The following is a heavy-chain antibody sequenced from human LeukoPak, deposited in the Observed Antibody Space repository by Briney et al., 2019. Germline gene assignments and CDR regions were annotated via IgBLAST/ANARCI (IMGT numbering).Heavy chain of an antibody. Sequence: PGGSLRLSCAASGFTFSSHWMSWVRQAPGKGLEWVANINQYGSERNYVDSVKGRFTISRDNAKSSLYLQMNSLRAEDTAIYYCARDHVVDGLGFDYWGQGTLVTVSS. CDR3: ARDHVVDGLGFDY. CDR1: GFTFSSHW. CDR2: INQYGSER. V-gene: IGHV3-7*01. J-gene: IGHJ4*02. D-gene: IGHD2-15*01.